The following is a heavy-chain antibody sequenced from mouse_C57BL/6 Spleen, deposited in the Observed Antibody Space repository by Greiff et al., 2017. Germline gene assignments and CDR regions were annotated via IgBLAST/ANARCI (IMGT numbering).Heavy chain of an antibody. CDR3: ASGAYYYGSSPWLAY. J-gene: IGHJ3*01. V-gene: IGHV14-3*01. CDR2: IDPANGNT. D-gene: IGHD1-1*01. Sequence: VQLQQSVAELVRPGASVKLSCTASGFNIKNTYMHWVKQRPEQGLEWIGRIDPANGNTKYAPKFQGKATITADTSSNTAYLQLSSLTSEDTAIYCCASGAYYYGSSPWLAYWGQGTLVTVSA. CDR1: GFNIKNTY.